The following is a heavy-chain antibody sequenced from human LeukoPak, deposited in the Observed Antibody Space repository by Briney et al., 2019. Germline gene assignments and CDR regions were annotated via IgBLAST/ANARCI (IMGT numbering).Heavy chain of an antibody. V-gene: IGHV4-34*01. J-gene: IGHJ4*02. CDR3: ARDVYGADY. CDR2: INHSGST. D-gene: IGHD4-17*01. Sequence: SETLSLTCAVYGGSFSGYYWSWIRQPPGKGLERIGEINHSGSTNYNPSLKSRVTISVDTSKNQFSLKLSSVTAADTAVYYCARDVYGADYWGQGTLVTVSS. CDR1: GGSFSGYY.